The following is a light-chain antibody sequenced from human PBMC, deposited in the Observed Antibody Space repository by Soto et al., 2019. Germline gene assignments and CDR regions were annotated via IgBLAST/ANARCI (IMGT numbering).Light chain of an antibody. Sequence: EIMLTQSPGTLSLSPGETATLSCRASQTVNSDYLAWFQQRPGQAPRLLIFATSRRATDIPDRFSGGGSGTDFTLAIRRLEPEDFAVYYCHQFGYSPRTFGQGSKVDIK. CDR3: HQFGYSPRT. V-gene: IGKV3-20*01. J-gene: IGKJ1*01. CDR1: QTVNSDY. CDR2: ATS.